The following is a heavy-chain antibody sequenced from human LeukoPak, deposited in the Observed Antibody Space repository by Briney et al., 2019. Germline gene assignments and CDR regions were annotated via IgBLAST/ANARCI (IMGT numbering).Heavy chain of an antibody. Sequence: PGGSLRLSCAASGFTFSSYGMHWVRQAPGKGLGWVAVISYDGSNKYYADSVKGRFTISRDNSKNTLYLQMNSLRAEDTAVYYCARDPTRYYYDSSGYYWDYWGQGTLVTVSS. CDR1: GFTFSSYG. D-gene: IGHD3-22*01. J-gene: IGHJ4*02. CDR2: ISYDGSNK. V-gene: IGHV3-30*03. CDR3: ARDPTRYYYDSSGYYWDY.